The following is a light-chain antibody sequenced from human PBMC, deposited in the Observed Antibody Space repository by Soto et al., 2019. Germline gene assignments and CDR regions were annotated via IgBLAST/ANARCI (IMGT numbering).Light chain of an antibody. V-gene: IGLV2-14*01. J-gene: IGLJ2*01. CDR1: SSDVGGYNY. Sequence: QSVLTQPASVSGSPGQSITISCTGTSSDVGGYNYVSWYHQHPGKAPKLMIYDVSNRPSRVSNRFSGSKSGNTASLTISGLQAEDEADYYCSSYTSSSTLVVFGGGTKLTVL. CDR2: DVS. CDR3: SSYTSSSTLVV.